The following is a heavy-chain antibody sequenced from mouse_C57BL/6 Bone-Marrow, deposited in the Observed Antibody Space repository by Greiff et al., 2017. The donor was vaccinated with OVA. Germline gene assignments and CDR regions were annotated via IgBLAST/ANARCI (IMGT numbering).Heavy chain of an antibody. J-gene: IGHJ2*01. V-gene: IGHV3-6*01. CDR2: ISYDGSN. CDR3: ARITTVVPFDY. Sequence: EVKLVESGPGLVKPSQSLSLTCSVTGYSITSGYYWNWIRQFPGNKLEWMGYISYDGSNNYNPSLKNRISITRDTSKNQFFLKLNSVTTEDTATYYCARITTVVPFDYWGQGTTLTVSS. D-gene: IGHD1-1*01. CDR1: GYSITSGYY.